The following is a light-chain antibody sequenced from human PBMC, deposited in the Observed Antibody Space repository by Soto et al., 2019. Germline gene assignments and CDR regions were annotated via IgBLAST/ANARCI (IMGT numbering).Light chain of an antibody. Sequence: IGLTQSPGTLSLSPGERATLSCRASQSVSSSYLAWYQQKPGQAPRLLIYGASSRATGIPDRFSGSGSGTDFTLTISRLEPEDFAVYYCQQYGSPITFGQGT. CDR1: QSVSSSY. V-gene: IGKV3-20*01. CDR3: QQYGSPIT. CDR2: GAS. J-gene: IGKJ5*01.